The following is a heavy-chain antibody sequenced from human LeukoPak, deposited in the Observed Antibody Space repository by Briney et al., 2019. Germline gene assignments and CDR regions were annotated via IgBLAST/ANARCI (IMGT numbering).Heavy chain of an antibody. J-gene: IGHJ1*01. Sequence: SETLSLTCAVSGASVSSDGFWWNWVRQPPGKGLEWIGQIGYSGTTNYKPSLKSRLTISTDASKNQFSLRLTSVTPADTAVYYCARIGGVFHHWGRAPWSQSPQ. CDR2: IGYSGTT. V-gene: IGHV4-61*08. CDR1: GASVSSDGFW. D-gene: IGHD3-10*01. CDR3: ARIGGVFHH.